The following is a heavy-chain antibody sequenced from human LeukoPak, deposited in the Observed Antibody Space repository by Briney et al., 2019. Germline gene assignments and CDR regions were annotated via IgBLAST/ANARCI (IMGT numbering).Heavy chain of an antibody. J-gene: IGHJ4*02. Sequence: GGSLRLSCSASGFTFTNYAMSWVSQASGKWMEWVSSISGSGGSTYYAASVRGRFTISRDNSKNTLSLQMNSLRGEDTALYYCTKGVNSGSIDYWGQGTLVTVSS. CDR1: GFTFTNYA. V-gene: IGHV3-23*01. CDR2: ISGSGGST. CDR3: TKGVNSGSIDY. D-gene: IGHD6-19*01.